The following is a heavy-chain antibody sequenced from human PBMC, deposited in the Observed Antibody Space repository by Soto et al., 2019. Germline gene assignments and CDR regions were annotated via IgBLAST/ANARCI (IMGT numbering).Heavy chain of an antibody. Sequence: PGGSLRLSCEASGFTFRDYYMTWFRHAPGKGLEWLSYIDSSTKYTNYADSVKGRFTISRDNAKNSLYLQMNSLRADDTAVYYCAREYYYTMDGWGQGTMVTVSS. V-gene: IGHV3-11*05. CDR2: IDSSTKYT. J-gene: IGHJ6*02. CDR3: AREYYYTMDG. CDR1: GFTFRDYY.